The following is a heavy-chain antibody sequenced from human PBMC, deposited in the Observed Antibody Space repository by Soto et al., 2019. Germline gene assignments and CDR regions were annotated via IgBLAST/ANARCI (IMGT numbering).Heavy chain of an antibody. CDR2: IYSTGST. V-gene: IGHV4-59*08. J-gene: IGHJ4*02. Sequence: SETLSLTCTVSGGSISGYYWSWIRQPPGKELEYIGYIYSTGSTNYNPSLQSRVTMSIDTSNNQFSLKLNSVTAADTAVYYCARHYGSGTYPLDYWGQGTLVTVSS. D-gene: IGHD3-10*01. CDR1: GGSISGYY. CDR3: ARHYGSGTYPLDY.